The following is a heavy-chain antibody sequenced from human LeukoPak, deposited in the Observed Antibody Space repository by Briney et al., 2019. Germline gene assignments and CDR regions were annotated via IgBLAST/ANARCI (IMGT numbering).Heavy chain of an antibody. CDR1: GYTFTGYY. D-gene: IGHD4-11*01. Sequence: GSVKVSCKASGYTFTGYYMHWVRQAPGQGLEWMGWIYPDSGGTKYAQKFQGRVTMTRDTSSSTAYMELSRLTSDDTAVYYCARDNYLKGYDYWGQGTLVTVSS. V-gene: IGHV1-2*02. J-gene: IGHJ4*02. CDR3: ARDNYLKGYDY. CDR2: IYPDSGGT.